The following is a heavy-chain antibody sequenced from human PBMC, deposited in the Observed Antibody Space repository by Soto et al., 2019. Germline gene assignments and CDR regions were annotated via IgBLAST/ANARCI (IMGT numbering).Heavy chain of an antibody. V-gene: IGHV3-7*05. CDR3: ARDYSSSSPLCYYRYGMDV. CDR2: IKQDGSEK. J-gene: IGHJ6*02. CDR1: GFTFSRCW. D-gene: IGHD6-6*01. Sequence: PGGSLRLSCAASGFTFSRCWMSWVRQAPGKGLEWVANIKQDGSEKDYVDSVKGRFTISRDNAKNSLYLQMNSLRAEDTAVYYCARDYSSSSPLCYYRYGMDVRGQRTSVTVSS.